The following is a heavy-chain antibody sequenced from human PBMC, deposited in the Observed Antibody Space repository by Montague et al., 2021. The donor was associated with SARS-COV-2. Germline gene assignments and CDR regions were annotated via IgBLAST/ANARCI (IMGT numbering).Heavy chain of an antibody. V-gene: IGHV4-39*01. CDR2: IYYSGST. Sequence: SETLSLTCTVTGGSISSSSDYWGWIRQPPGKGLEWIGSIYYSGSTYYNPSLKSRVTISVDTSKNQFSLKLSSVTAADTALYYCARREDSYGWDDWGQGTLVTVSS. J-gene: IGHJ4*02. CDR1: GGSISSSSDY. D-gene: IGHD3-22*01. CDR3: ARREDSYGWDD.